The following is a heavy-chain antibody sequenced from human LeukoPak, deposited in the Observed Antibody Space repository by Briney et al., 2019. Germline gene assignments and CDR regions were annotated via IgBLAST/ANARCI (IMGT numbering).Heavy chain of an antibody. CDR2: IYYSGST. D-gene: IGHD2-2*01. CDR3: AKSFIYCSSTSCPRLGYYYYGMDV. J-gene: IGHJ6*02. CDR1: GGSISSSNYY. V-gene: IGHV4-39*01. Sequence: PSETLSLTCTVSGGSISSSNYYWGWIRQPPGKGLEWIGSIYYSGSTYYNPSLKSRVTISVDTSKNQFSLKLSSVTAADTAVYYCAKSFIYCSSTSCPRLGYYYYGMDVWGQGTTVTVSS.